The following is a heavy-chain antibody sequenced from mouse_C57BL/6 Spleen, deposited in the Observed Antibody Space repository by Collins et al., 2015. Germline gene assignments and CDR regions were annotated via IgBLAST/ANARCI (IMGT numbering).Heavy chain of an antibody. D-gene: IGHD2-14*01. CDR3: ARGYRGAY. CDR2: INTYSGVP. J-gene: IGHJ3*01. Sequence: QIQLVQSGPELKKPGETVKISCRASGYTFTTYGVSWVKQAPGKGLKWMGWINTYSGVPTYADDFKGRFAFSLETSASTAYLQINNLKNEDTATYFCARGYRGAYWGQGTLVTVSA. V-gene: IGHV9-3*01. CDR1: GYTFTTYG.